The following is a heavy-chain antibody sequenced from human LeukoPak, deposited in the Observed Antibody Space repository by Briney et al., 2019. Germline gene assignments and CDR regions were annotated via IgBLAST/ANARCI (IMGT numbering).Heavy chain of an antibody. CDR1: GYTFTSHG. D-gene: IGHD3-22*01. Sequence: ASVKVSCKTSGYTFTSHGISWVRQAPGQGLEYMGWISGYNDDTNYAQRFQGRLTMTKDTSTSTAYMELRSLTSDDTAVYYCAKDSITTIVVVTNDAFDFWGQGTMVIVSS. V-gene: IGHV1-18*01. J-gene: IGHJ3*01. CDR3: AKDSITTIVVVTNDAFDF. CDR2: ISGYNDDT.